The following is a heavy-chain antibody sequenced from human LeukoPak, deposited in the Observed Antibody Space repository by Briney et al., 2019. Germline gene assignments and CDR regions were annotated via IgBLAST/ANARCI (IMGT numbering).Heavy chain of an antibody. V-gene: IGHV3-7*01. J-gene: IGHJ4*02. CDR1: GFTFSSHW. CDR2: IKQDGSEK. D-gene: IGHD6-6*01. CDR3: ARAPAAARPYYFDH. Sequence: PGGSLRLSCAASGFTFSSHWMSWVRQAPGKGLEWVAKIKQDGSEKYYVDSVKGRFTISRDNAKNSLYLQMNSLRPEDTAVYYCARAPAAARPYYFDHWGQGTLVTVSS.